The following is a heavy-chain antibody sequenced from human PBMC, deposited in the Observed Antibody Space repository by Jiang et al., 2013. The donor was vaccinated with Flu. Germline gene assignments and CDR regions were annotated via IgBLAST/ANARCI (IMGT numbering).Heavy chain of an antibody. CDR1: GYSFSDYY. D-gene: IGHD2/OR15-2a*01. V-gene: IGHV1-2*02. J-gene: IGHJ3*02. Sequence: GAEVKKPGASLKVSCKASGYSFSDYYLHWVRRAPGQGLEWMGWINPKTGGTNFAQKFQGRVTMTRDTSINTVYMELNRLGSDDTAVYYCARGRLNRRGTQHSAIDIWGQGTKVGVAS. CDR3: ARGRLNRRGTQHSAIDI. CDR2: INPKTGGT.